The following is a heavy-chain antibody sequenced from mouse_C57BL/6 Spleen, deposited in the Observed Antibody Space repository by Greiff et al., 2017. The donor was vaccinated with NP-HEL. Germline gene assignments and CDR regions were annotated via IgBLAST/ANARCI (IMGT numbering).Heavy chain of an antibody. CDR1: GYTFTDYY. D-gene: IGHD2-1*01. CDR2: INPNNGGT. CDR3: ARSDYGNWPYAMDY. V-gene: IGHV1-26*01. J-gene: IGHJ4*01. Sequence: VQLQQSGPELVKPGASVKISCKASGYTFTDYYMNWVKQSHGKSLEWIGDINPNNGGTSYNQKFKGKATLTVDKSSSTAYMELRSLTSEDSAVYYCARSDYGNWPYAMDYWGQGTSITVSS.